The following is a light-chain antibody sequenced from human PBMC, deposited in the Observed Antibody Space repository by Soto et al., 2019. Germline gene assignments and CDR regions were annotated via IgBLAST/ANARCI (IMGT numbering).Light chain of an antibody. CDR1: QSISSW. Sequence: DIQMTQSPPSLSASVGDRVTITCRASQSISSWLAWYQQKPGKAPKLLIYKASGLESGVPSRFSGSGSGTDFTHTISSLQPDDFATYYCQQYDSYSPLTFGGGNKVDIK. J-gene: IGKJ4*01. V-gene: IGKV1-5*03. CDR2: KAS. CDR3: QQYDSYSPLT.